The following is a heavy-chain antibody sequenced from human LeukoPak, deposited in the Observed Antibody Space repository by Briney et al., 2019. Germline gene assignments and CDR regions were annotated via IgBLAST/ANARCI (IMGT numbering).Heavy chain of an antibody. D-gene: IGHD2-8*01. CDR3: ARGALMVYAVRVQNDAFDI. V-gene: IGHV4-39*07. Sequence: SETLSLTCTVSGGSISSGGYYWSWIRQPPGKGLEWIGEINHSGSTNYNPSLKSRVTISVDTSKNQFSLKLSSVTAADTAVYYCARGALMVYAVRVQNDAFDIWGQGTMVTVSS. CDR1: GGSISSGGYY. CDR2: INHSGST. J-gene: IGHJ3*02.